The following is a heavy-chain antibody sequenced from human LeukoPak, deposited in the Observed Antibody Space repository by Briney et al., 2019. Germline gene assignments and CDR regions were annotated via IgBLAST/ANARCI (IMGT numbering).Heavy chain of an antibody. CDR2: IKSKTDGGTT. CDR1: GFTFSNAW. J-gene: IGHJ5*02. D-gene: IGHD2-21*02. V-gene: IGHV3-15*01. Sequence: PGGSLRLSCAASGFTFSNAWMSWVRQAPGKGLEWVGRIKSKTDGGTTDYAAIVKGRFTISRDDSKNTLYLQMNSLKTEDTAVYYCTTSVVVTASAGFDPWGQGTLVTVSS. CDR3: TTSVVVTASAGFDP.